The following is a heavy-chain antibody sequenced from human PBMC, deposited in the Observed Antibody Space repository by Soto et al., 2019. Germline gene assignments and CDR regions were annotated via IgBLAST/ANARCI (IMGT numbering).Heavy chain of an antibody. CDR1: GGSISGYY. Sequence: PSETLSLTCTVSGGSISGYYWSWIRQPPGKGLEWIGYMYNTGSAVYNPSFKSRVTISVDTSKNQFSLKLNSVTAADTTVNYCARVLGGYWGTDCSPRAVGGQGTRVPFSS. CDR2: MYNTGSA. CDR3: ARVLGGYWGTDCSPRAV. D-gene: IGHD2-21*02. J-gene: IGHJ6*02. V-gene: IGHV4-59*01.